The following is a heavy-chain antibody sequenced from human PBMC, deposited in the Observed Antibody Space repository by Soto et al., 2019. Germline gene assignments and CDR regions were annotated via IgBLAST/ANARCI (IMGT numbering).Heavy chain of an antibody. J-gene: IGHJ6*02. Sequence: QVQLVESGGGVVQPWRSLRLSCAASGFTFSYHALNWVRQAPGKGLEWVAVISYDGDNKYIAESVKGRFTISRDNSKNTVSLQMNSLRAEDTAMYFCARGTTTSDFSAMDVWGQGTTVTVSS. CDR3: ARGTTTSDFSAMDV. CDR2: ISYDGDNK. V-gene: IGHV3-30-3*01. CDR1: GFTFSYHA. D-gene: IGHD3-3*01.